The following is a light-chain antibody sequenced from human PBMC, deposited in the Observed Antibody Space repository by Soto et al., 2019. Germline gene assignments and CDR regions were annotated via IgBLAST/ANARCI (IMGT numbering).Light chain of an antibody. Sequence: IPMTQSPSTLSGSVGERVTITCRASQTISSWLAWYQQKPGKAPKLLIFDASSLQSGVPSRFSGSGSGTEFTLTISSLQPGDFATYYCQHYNTYPWTFGQGTKVDIK. CDR2: DAS. CDR3: QHYNTYPWT. J-gene: IGKJ1*01. CDR1: QTISSW. V-gene: IGKV1-5*01.